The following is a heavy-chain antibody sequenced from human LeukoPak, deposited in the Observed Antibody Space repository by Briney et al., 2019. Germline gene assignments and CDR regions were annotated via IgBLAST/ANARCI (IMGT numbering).Heavy chain of an antibody. D-gene: IGHD5-18*01. CDR3: SRGPIQLWVHNGVDV. J-gene: IGHJ6*02. V-gene: IGHV3-49*04. CDR2: IRSKAYRGTT. CDR1: GFNFGDHA. Sequence: PGGSLRLSCTTSGFNFGDHAMTWVRQAPGKGLEWVGFIRSKAYRGTTEYAAFVKGRFTISRDDSKSVVYLQMSSLKSEDTAVYYCSRGPIQLWVHNGVDVWGQGTTVTVSS.